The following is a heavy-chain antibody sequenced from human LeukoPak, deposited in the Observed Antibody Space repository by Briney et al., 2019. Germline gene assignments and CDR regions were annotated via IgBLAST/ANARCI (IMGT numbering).Heavy chain of an antibody. V-gene: IGHV3-15*01. Sequence: GGSLRLSCAASEFTFSNAWMSWVRQAPGKGLEWVGRIKSKTDGGTTDYAAPVKGRFTISRDDSKNTLYLQMNSLKTEDTAVYYCTTWLTVTTLGTDYWGQGTLVTVSS. D-gene: IGHD4-17*01. J-gene: IGHJ4*02. CDR3: TTWLTVTTLGTDY. CDR2: IKSKTDGGTT. CDR1: EFTFSNAW.